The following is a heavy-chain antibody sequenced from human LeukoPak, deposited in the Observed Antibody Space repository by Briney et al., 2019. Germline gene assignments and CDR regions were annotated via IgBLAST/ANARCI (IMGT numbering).Heavy chain of an antibody. V-gene: IGHV5-51*01. J-gene: IGHJ3*02. CDR3: ASVSRYSSGWYGGAFDI. CDR2: IYPGDSDT. D-gene: IGHD6-19*01. Sequence: GESLKISCKGSGYSFTSYWIGWVRQMPGKGLEWTGIIYPGDSDTRYSPSFQGQVTISADKSISTAYLQWSSLKASDTAMYYCASVSRYSSGWYGGAFDIWGQGTMVTVSS. CDR1: GYSFTSYW.